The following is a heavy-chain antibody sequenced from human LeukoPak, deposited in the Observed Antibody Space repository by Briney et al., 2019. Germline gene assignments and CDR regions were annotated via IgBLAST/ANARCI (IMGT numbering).Heavy chain of an antibody. V-gene: IGHV3-30*03. Sequence: GGSLRLSCAASGFTFSSYGMHWVRQAPGKGLEWVAVISYDGSNKYYADSVKGRFTISRDNAKNTLYLQMNSLRVEDTAVYYCARDFMYSISCAGCWGQGTLVTVSS. J-gene: IGHJ4*02. CDR1: GFTFSSYG. CDR2: ISYDGSNK. D-gene: IGHD6-13*01. CDR3: ARDFMYSISCAGC.